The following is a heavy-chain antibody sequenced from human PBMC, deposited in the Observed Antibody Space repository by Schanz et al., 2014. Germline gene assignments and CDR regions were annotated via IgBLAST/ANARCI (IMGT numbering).Heavy chain of an antibody. V-gene: IGHV3-48*01. D-gene: IGHD4-17*01. J-gene: IGHJ3*02. CDR1: GFTFSSYS. Sequence: EVQLVESGGGLVQPGGSLRLSCTASGFTFSSYSMSWVRQAPGKGLAWVSYVSRSTPDIYYADSVKGRFTMSRDNAKNSVFLQMNSLRAEDTAVYYCARKMKLGVYGGKGHDSLDIWGQGTMVTVSS. CDR2: VSRSTPDI. CDR3: ARKMKLGVYGGKGHDSLDI.